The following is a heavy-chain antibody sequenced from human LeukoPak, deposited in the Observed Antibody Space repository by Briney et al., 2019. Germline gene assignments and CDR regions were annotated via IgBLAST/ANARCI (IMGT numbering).Heavy chain of an antibody. J-gene: IGHJ6*02. CDR2: IIPIFGTA. CDR3: ARDNRTTYCGGDCYSSPYYYYGMDV. CDR1: GGTFISYA. V-gene: IGHV1-69*13. Sequence: GASVKVSCKASGGTFISYAISWVRQAPGQGLEWMGGIIPIFGTANYAQKFQGRVTITADESTSTAYMELSSLRSEDTAVYYCARDNRTTYCGGDCYSSPYYYYGMDVWGQGTTVTVSS. D-gene: IGHD2-21*02.